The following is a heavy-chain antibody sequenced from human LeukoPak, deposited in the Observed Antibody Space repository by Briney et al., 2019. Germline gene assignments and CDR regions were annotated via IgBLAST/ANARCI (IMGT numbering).Heavy chain of an antibody. V-gene: IGHV3-23*05. CDR2: FKTNYNQV. D-gene: IGHD4-11*01. CDR3: ARSVPDYTRFDF. Sequence: SGEALRRSCVASGFTFSDYAMNWVRQAPGKGLEWVSTFKTNYNQVYYAESVRGRFTISTDNSKNTAYLQMNSLRVEDTALYYCARSVPDYTRFDFWGQGALVTVSS. J-gene: IGHJ4*02. CDR1: GFTFSDYA.